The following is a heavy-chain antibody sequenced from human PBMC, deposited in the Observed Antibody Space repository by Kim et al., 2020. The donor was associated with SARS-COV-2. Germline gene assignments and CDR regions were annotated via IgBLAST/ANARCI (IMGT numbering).Heavy chain of an antibody. D-gene: IGHD2-2*01. J-gene: IGHJ6*02. V-gene: IGHV3-23*02. Sequence: VKGRFTISRDNSKNTLYLQMNSLRAEDTAVYYCAKVRARVRGYYYYGMDVWGQGTTVSVSS. CDR3: AKVRARVRGYYYYGMDV.